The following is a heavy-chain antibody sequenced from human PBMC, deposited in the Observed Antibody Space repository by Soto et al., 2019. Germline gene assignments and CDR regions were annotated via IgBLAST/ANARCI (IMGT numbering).Heavy chain of an antibody. CDR1: GFTFSDHS. D-gene: IGHD5-18*01. J-gene: IGHJ4*02. CDR3: AAGTDTAMEQGADY. Sequence: GGSLRLSCAGSGFTFSDHSMNWVRQAPGKGLEWVSSISTTGRYIYYADSMAGRFTISRDNAKNSVYLQINSLRGEDTAIYYCAAGTDTAMEQGADYWGQGTLVTVS. V-gene: IGHV3-21*01. CDR2: ISTTGRYI.